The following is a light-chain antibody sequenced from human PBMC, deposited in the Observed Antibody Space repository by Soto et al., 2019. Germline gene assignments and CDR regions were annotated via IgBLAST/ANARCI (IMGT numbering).Light chain of an antibody. CDR1: SSDVGGYNY. CDR3: SSYTSSSTLMV. V-gene: IGLV2-11*01. J-gene: IGLJ1*01. CDR2: DVS. Sequence: QSALTQPRSVSGSPGQSVTISCTGTSSDVGGYNYVSWYQQHPGKAPKLMIYDVSKRPSGVPDRFSGSKSGNTASLTSSGLQAEDEADYYCSSYTSSSTLMVFGTGTKVTVL.